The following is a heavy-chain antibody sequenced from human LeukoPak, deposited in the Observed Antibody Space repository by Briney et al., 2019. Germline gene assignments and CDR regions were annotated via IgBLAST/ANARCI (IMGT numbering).Heavy chain of an antibody. V-gene: IGHV3-66*02. Sequence: GGSLRPSCAASGFNVSSNYMTWIRQAPGKGLEWVSLIYGADAAYYAESVRGRFMISRDNLKNTLFLQMNSLRVEDTALYYCVTSTGQQFIPYDYWGQGTHVTVSS. D-gene: IGHD6-13*01. CDR2: IYGADAA. CDR3: VTSTGQQFIPYDY. J-gene: IGHJ4*02. CDR1: GFNVSSNY.